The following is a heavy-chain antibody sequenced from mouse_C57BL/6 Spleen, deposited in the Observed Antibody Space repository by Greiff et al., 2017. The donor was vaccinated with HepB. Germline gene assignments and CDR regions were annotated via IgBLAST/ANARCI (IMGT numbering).Heavy chain of an antibody. CDR2: IYPGGGYT. J-gene: IGHJ4*01. CDR3: AREAVVATGAMDY. D-gene: IGHD1-1*01. Sequence: VQLQQSGAELVRPGTSVKMSCKASGYTFTNYWIGWAKQRPGHGLEWIGDIYPGGGYTNYNEKFKGKATLTADKSSSTAYMQFSSLTSEDSAIYYCAREAVVATGAMDYWGQGTSVTVSS. V-gene: IGHV1-63*01. CDR1: GYTFTNYW.